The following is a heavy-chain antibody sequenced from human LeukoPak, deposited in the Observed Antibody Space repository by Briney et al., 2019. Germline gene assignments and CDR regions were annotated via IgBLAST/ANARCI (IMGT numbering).Heavy chain of an antibody. V-gene: IGHV3-7*01. CDR2: IKEDGSKT. D-gene: IGHD1-26*01. J-gene: IGHJ4*02. CDR3: ARVEVGATNAYFDY. CDR1: EFTFSSYW. Sequence: GGSLRLSCAASEFTFSSYWMSWVRQAPGKGLEWVANIKEDGSKTYYVDSVKGRFTISRDNAKNSLYLQMNSLRAEDTAVYYCARVEVGATNAYFDYWGQGTLVTVSS.